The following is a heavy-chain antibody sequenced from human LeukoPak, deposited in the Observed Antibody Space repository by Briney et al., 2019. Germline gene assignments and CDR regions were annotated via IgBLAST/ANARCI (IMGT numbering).Heavy chain of an antibody. CDR1: GFTFSSYG. V-gene: IGHV3-33*01. CDR2: IWYDGSNK. D-gene: IGHD3-10*01. J-gene: IGHJ4*02. CDR3: ARSWSGFGELLSYFDY. Sequence: GRSLRLSCAAAGFTFSSYGMHWGRQAPGKGLEWVAVIWYDGSNKYYADSVKGRFTISRDNSKNTLYLQMNSLRAEDTAVYYCARSWSGFGELLSYFDYWGQGTLVTVSS.